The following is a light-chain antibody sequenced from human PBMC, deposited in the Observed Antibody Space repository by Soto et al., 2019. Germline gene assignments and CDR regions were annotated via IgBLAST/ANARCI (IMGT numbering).Light chain of an antibody. Sequence: DIQMTQSPSTLSGSVGDRVTITCRASQTISSWLAWYQQKPGKAPKLLIYKASTLKSGVPSRFSGSGSGTEFTLTISSLQPDDFATYYCQHYKSYSVAFGRGTKVELK. J-gene: IGKJ1*01. V-gene: IGKV1-5*03. CDR1: QTISSW. CDR3: QHYKSYSVA. CDR2: KAS.